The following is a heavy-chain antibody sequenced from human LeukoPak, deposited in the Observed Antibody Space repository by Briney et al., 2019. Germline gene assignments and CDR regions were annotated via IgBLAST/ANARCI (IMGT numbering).Heavy chain of an antibody. CDR3: ARGIYMDV. J-gene: IGHJ6*03. CDR1: GYSISSGYY. CDR2: IYHSGST. Sequence: SETLSLTCAVSGYSISSGYYWGWIRQPPGKGLEWIGSIYHSGSTYYNPSLKSRVTISVDTSKNQFSLKLSSVTAADTAVYYCARGIYMDVWGKGTTVTVSS. V-gene: IGHV4-38-2*01.